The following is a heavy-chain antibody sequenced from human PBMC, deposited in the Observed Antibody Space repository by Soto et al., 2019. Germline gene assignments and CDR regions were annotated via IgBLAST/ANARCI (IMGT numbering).Heavy chain of an antibody. CDR1: GDSISSGGYY. D-gene: IGHD1-26*01. CDR2: IYYSGST. V-gene: IGHV4-31*03. J-gene: IGHJ4*02. Sequence: QVQLQESGPGLVKPSQTLSLTCTVSGDSISSGGYYWSWIRQHPGKGLEWIGYIYYSGSTYYNPSLKSRVTISVDTSKNQFSLRLSSVTAADTAVYYCARFPLYTGRYYAIDYWGQGTLVTVSS. CDR3: ARFPLYTGRYYAIDY.